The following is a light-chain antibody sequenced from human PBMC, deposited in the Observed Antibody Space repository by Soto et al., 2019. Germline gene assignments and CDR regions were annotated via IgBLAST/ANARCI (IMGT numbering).Light chain of an antibody. CDR3: SSYATGTSYV. CDR2: EVS. Sequence: QSALTQHASVSGSPGQSITISCTGTSSDVGGYNYVSWYQQHPGKAPKLIIYEVSNRPSGVSNRFSASKSGNTASLTISGLQAEDEAVYYCSSYATGTSYVFGGGTKLTVL. J-gene: IGLJ1*01. V-gene: IGLV2-14*01. CDR1: SSDVGGYNY.